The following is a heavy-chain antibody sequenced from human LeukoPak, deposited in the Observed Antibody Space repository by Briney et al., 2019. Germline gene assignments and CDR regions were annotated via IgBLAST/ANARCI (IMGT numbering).Heavy chain of an antibody. V-gene: IGHV4-59*01. CDR3: ARGGTYNDILSFDP. J-gene: IGHJ5*02. D-gene: IGHD3-9*01. Sequence: SETLSLTCTVSGGSISYYYWTWIRQSAGKGLEWIGQIYYTGSTYYNPSLERRVTISLDTSRIQFSLTMTSVTAADTAVYYCARGGTYNDILSFDPWGQGTLVTISS. CDR1: GGSISYYY. CDR2: IYYTGST.